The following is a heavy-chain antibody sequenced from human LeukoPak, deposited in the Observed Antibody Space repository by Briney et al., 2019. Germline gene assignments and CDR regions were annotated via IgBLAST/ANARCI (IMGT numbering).Heavy chain of an antibody. J-gene: IGHJ5*02. V-gene: IGHV4-4*01. Sequence: SGTLSLTCAVSGGSISSSNWWSWVRPPPGKGLEWIGEIYHSGSTNYNPSLKSRVTISVDKSKNKFSLKLSSVTTADTAVYCCARGTYSSGWYFDPWGQGTLVTVSS. CDR3: ARGTYSSGWYFDP. CDR1: GGSISSSNW. CDR2: IYHSGST. D-gene: IGHD6-19*01.